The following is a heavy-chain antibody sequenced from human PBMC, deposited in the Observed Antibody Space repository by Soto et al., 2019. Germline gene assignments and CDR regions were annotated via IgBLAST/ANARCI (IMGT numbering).Heavy chain of an antibody. CDR3: ARSQTTVTSYDY. CDR2: VYNSGST. D-gene: IGHD4-17*01. J-gene: IGHJ4*02. Sequence: SETLSLTCTVSGGSIRSYNWNWIRQPPGKGLEWIGYVYNSGSTNYNPSLKSRVTISVDRSKNQFSLKLSSVTAADTAVYYCARSQTTVTSYDYWGQGTLVTVSS. CDR1: GGSIRSYN. V-gene: IGHV4-59*12.